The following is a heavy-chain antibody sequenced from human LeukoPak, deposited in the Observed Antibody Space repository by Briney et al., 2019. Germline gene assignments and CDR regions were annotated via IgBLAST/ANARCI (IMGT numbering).Heavy chain of an antibody. D-gene: IGHD2-2*01. CDR2: INPNSGGT. V-gene: IGHV1-2*02. J-gene: IGHJ4*02. Sequence: ASVKVSFKASGYTFTGYYMHWVRQAPGQGLEWMRWINPNSGGTNYAQKFQGRVTMTRDTSISTAYMELSRLRSDDTAVYYCARASVVVPAAIVSYWGQGTLVTVSS. CDR3: ARASVVVPAAIVSY. CDR1: GYTFTGYY.